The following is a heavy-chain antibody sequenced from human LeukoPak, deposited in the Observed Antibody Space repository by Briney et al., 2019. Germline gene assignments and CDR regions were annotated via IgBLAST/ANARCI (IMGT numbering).Heavy chain of an antibody. V-gene: IGHV4-34*01. D-gene: IGHD3-22*01. Sequence: SETLSLTCAVYGGSFSGYYWSWIRQPPGKGLEWIGEINHSGSTNYNPSLKSRVTISVDTSKNQFSLKLRSVTAADTAVYYCARGTSGYYDSSGYSSWGQGTLVTVSS. CDR3: ARGTSGYYDSSGYSS. CDR1: GGSFSGYY. J-gene: IGHJ4*02. CDR2: INHSGST.